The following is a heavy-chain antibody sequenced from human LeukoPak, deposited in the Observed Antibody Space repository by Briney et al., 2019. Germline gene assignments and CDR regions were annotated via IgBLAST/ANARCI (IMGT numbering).Heavy chain of an antibody. V-gene: IGHV1-46*01. CDR2: INPSGGST. J-gene: IGHJ4*02. Sequence: ASVKVSCKASGYTFTNYYMHWVRQAPGQGLEWMGMINPSGGSTTYAQNFQGRVTMTRDTSTSTVYMELSSLRSEGTAVYYCARGGYIKADYWGQGTLVTVSS. CDR3: ARGGYIKADY. D-gene: IGHD5-18*01. CDR1: GYTFTNYY.